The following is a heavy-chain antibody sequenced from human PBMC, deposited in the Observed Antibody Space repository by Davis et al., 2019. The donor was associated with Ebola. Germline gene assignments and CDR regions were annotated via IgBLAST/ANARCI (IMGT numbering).Heavy chain of an antibody. J-gene: IGHJ4*02. D-gene: IGHD3-22*01. Sequence: GESLKISCQGSGYSFTTYWIVWVRQMPGKGLECMGIIFPGDSDTRYSPSFQGQVTISADKSISTAYLQWSSLKASDTAMYYCAKQESLYGSSDYWGQGTLVTVSS. CDR2: IFPGDSDT. V-gene: IGHV5-51*01. CDR3: AKQESLYGSSDY. CDR1: GYSFTTYW.